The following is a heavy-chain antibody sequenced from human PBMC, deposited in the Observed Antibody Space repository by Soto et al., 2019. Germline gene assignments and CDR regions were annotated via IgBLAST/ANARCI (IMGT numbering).Heavy chain of an antibody. D-gene: IGHD3-10*01. CDR2: INSDGSNT. J-gene: IGHJ4*02. CDR3: ARDRGGDYFDY. CDR1: GFSFSSYW. V-gene: IGHV3-74*01. Sequence: EVQLVESGGGLVQPGGSLRLSCAASGFSFSSYWMYWVRQAPGKGLVWVSRINSDGSNTGYADSVKGRFTISRDNAKNTLYLHMNSLRAEDTAVYYCARDRGGDYFDYWGQGTLVTVSS.